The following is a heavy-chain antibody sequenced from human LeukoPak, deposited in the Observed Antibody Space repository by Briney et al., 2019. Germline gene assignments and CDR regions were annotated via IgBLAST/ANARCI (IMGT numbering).Heavy chain of an antibody. D-gene: IGHD2-21*02. CDR1: GGSISSSSYY. V-gene: IGHV4-39*07. CDR2: IYYSGST. Sequence: KASETLSLTCTVSGGSISSSSYYWGWIRQPPGKGLEWIGSIYYSGSTYYNPSLKSRVTISVDTSKNQFSLKLSSVTAADTAVYYCARVPYCGGDCYSADFDYWGQGTLVTVSS. CDR3: ARVPYCGGDCYSADFDY. J-gene: IGHJ4*02.